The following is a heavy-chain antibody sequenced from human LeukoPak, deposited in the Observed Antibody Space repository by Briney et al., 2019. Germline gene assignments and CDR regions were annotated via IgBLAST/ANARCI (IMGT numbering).Heavy chain of an antibody. CDR1: GGSVSSYY. CDR3: ARRGGYSGYDYPLYYYYMDV. CDR2: IYTSGST. J-gene: IGHJ6*03. D-gene: IGHD5-12*01. V-gene: IGHV4-4*09. Sequence: NPSETLSLTCTVSGGSVSSYYWSWIRQPPGKGLEWIGYIYTSGSTNYNPSLKSRVTISVDTSKNQFSLKLSSVTAADTAVYYCARRGGYSGYDYPLYYYYMDVWGKGTTVTVSS.